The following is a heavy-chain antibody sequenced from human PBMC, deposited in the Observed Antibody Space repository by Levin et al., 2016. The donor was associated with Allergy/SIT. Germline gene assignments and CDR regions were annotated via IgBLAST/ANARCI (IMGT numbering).Heavy chain of an antibody. CDR1: GFTVSSNY. D-gene: IGHD1-26*01. CDR2: ISSSSSYI. V-gene: IGHV3-21*01. CDR3: ASVVVGATWNAFDI. J-gene: IGHJ3*02. Sequence: GESLKISCAASGFTVSSNYMSWVRQAPGKGLEWVSSISSSSSYIYYADSVKGRFTISRDNAKNSLYLQMNSLRAEDTAVYYCASVVVGATWNAFDIWGQGTMVTVSS.